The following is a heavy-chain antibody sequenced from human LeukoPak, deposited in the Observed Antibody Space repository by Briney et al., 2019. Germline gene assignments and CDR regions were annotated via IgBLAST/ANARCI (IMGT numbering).Heavy chain of an antibody. V-gene: IGHV3-23*01. CDR3: VKDIIWAPTDPDY. Sequence: PGGSLGLSCAASGFTFSSYAMSWVRQAPGKGLEWVSVISGSGGVTYYADSVQGRFTISRDNSKNTLYLQMSSLRAEDTAVYYCVKDIIWAPTDPDYWGQGTLVTVSS. CDR2: ISGSGGVT. D-gene: IGHD3-10*01. J-gene: IGHJ4*02. CDR1: GFTFSSYA.